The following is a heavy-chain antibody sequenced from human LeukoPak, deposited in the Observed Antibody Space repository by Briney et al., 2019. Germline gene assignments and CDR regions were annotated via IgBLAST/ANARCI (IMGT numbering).Heavy chain of an antibody. CDR1: GFTFDDYA. J-gene: IGHJ4*02. CDR2: ISWNSGSI. CDR3: AKDNRYYDFWSGYFDY. Sequence: GGSLRLSCAASGFTFDDYAMHWVRQASGKGLEWVSGISWNSGSIGYADSVKGRFTISRDNAKNSLHLQMNSLRAEDTALYYCAKDNRYYDFWSGYFDYWGQGTLVTVSS. V-gene: IGHV3-9*01. D-gene: IGHD3-3*01.